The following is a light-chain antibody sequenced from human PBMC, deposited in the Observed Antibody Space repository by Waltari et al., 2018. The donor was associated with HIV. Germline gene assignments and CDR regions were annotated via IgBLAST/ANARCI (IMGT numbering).Light chain of an antibody. Sequence: EIVMTQSPPTLSVSPGQRVTLSCRASQSISANVAWYQQSPGQAPRLLILEAATRPTGIPARFSGSGSGTEFTLTITGLQSEDFATYFCQQYDSGPRGITFGQGTMLEIK. CDR1: QSISAN. CDR2: EAA. CDR3: QQYDSGPRGIT. V-gene: IGKV3-15*01. J-gene: IGKJ2*01.